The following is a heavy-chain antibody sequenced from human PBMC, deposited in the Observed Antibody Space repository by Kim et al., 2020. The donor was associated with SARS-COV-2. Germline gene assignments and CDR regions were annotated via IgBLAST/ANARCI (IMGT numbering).Heavy chain of an antibody. Sequence: GGSLRLSCAASGFTFDDYAMHWVRQAPGKGLEWVSLISWDGGSTYYADSVKGRFTNSRDNSKNSLYLQMNSLRAEDTALYYCAKSLVRGVIRGGPFDYWGQXXLVTVSS. CDR2: ISWDGGST. V-gene: IGHV3-43D*03. CDR3: AKSLVRGVIRGGPFDY. CDR1: GFTFDDYA. D-gene: IGHD3-10*01. J-gene: IGHJ4*02.